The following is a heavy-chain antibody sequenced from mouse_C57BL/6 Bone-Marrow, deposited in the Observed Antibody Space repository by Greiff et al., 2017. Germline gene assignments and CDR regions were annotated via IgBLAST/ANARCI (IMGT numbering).Heavy chain of an antibody. J-gene: IGHJ2*01. V-gene: IGHV1-47*01. Sequence: QVQLQQSGAELVKPGASVKMSCKASGYTFTTYPIEWMKQNHGKSLEWIGNFHPYNDDTKYNEKFKGKATLTVEKSSSTVYLELSRVTSDDSAVYYCAIYDYDEGYFDYWGQGTTLTVSS. D-gene: IGHD2-4*01. CDR1: GYTFTTYP. CDR2: FHPYNDDT. CDR3: AIYDYDEGYFDY.